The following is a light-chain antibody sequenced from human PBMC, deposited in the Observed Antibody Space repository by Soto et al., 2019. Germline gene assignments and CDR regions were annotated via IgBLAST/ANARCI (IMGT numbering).Light chain of an antibody. CDR1: RSDVGAYNY. CDR2: EVT. J-gene: IGLJ3*02. Sequence: QSALTQPASVSGSPGQSITISCTGTRSDVGAYNYVSWYQQHPGKAPKLMIYEVTNRPSGVSNRFSGSKSGNTASLTISGLQAEDEADYYCSSFTISNNPGWVFGGGTKLTVL. V-gene: IGLV2-14*01. CDR3: SSFTISNNPGWV.